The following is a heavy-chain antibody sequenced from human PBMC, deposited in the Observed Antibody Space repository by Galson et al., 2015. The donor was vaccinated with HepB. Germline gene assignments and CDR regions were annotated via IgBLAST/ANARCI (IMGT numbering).Heavy chain of an antibody. V-gene: IGHV3-53*01. CDR2: IDSGGST. Sequence: SLRLSCAASGFTVSSNYMNWVRQAPGKGLEWVSIIDSGGSTYYADSVKGRFTISRDNSKNTLALQMNNLRAEDTAVYYCARETEGYDKGGFDIWGQGTMVTVSS. J-gene: IGHJ3*02. CDR3: ARETEGYDKGGFDI. D-gene: IGHD3-9*01. CDR1: GFTVSSNY.